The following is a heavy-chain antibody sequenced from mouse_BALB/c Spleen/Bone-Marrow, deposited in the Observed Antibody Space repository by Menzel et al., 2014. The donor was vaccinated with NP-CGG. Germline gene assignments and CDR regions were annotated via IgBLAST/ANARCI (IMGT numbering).Heavy chain of an antibody. V-gene: IGHV14-3*02. CDR1: GFNIKDTY. D-gene: IGHD1-1*01. J-gene: IGHJ3*01. CDR2: IDPANGNT. Sequence: VQLQQSGAELVKPGASVKLSCTASGFNIKDTYMHWVKQRPEQGLEWIGRIDPANGNTKYDPKFQGKATITADTSSNKAYLQHRSLTSEDTAVYFCANDVYGSSLFAYWGQGTLVTVSA. CDR3: ANDVYGSSLFAY.